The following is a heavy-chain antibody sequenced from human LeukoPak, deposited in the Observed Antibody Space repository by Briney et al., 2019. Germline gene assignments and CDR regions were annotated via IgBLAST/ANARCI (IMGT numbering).Heavy chain of an antibody. D-gene: IGHD3-3*01. CDR2: IYTSGST. J-gene: IGHJ5*02. CDR3: ARVRYDFWSAERYFDP. CDR1: GCSISSGSYY. Sequence: SETLSLTCTVSGCSISSGSYYWSWIRQPPGKGLEWIGRIYTSGSTNDNPSLKSRVTISVDTSKNQFSLRLSSVTAADTAVHYCARVRYDFWSAERYFDPWGQGILVTVSS. V-gene: IGHV4-61*02.